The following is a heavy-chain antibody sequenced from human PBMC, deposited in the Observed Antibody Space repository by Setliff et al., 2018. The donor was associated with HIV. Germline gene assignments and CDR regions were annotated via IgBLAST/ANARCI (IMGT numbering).Heavy chain of an antibody. CDR1: GFSLSTSGVG. Sequence: SGHTLVNPTQTLTLTCTFSGFSLSTSGVGVGWIRQPPGKALEWLAVIYWNGNKYYSPSLRSRLTVTRDASKNQVVLTMTNMAPVDTATYFCVHTPVSRNEYFFDYWGQGTQVTV. CDR2: IYWNGNK. CDR3: VHTPVSRNEYFFDY. V-gene: IGHV2-5*01. J-gene: IGHJ4*02. D-gene: IGHD2-2*01.